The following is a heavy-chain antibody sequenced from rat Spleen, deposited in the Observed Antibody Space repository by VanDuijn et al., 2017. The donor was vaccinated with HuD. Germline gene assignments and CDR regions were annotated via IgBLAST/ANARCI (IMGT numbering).Heavy chain of an antibody. J-gene: IGHJ2*01. D-gene: IGHD2-7*01. CDR3: ATAGSRISRFAY. CDR1: GFTFSNYG. Sequence: EVQLVESGGGLVQPGRSLKLSCAASGFTFSNYGMAWVRQTPTKGLEWVASISTGGGNTYYRDSVKGRFAISRDTAKSTLYLQMDSLGSEDTATYYCATAGSRISRFAYWGQGVMVTVSS. V-gene: IGHV5S13*01. CDR2: ISTGGGNT.